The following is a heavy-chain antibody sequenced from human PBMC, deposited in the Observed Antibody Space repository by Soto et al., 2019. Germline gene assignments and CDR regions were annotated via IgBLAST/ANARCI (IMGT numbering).Heavy chain of an antibody. Sequence: SVKVSCKASGYTFTSYAMHWVRQAPVQRLEWMGWINAGNGNTKYSQKFQGRVTITRDTSASTAYMELSSLRSEDTAVYYCERASGLHLYYYGMDVWGQGTKVTVYS. V-gene: IGHV1-3*01. J-gene: IGHJ6*02. D-gene: IGHD3-3*01. CDR1: GYTFTSYA. CDR3: ERASGLHLYYYGMDV. CDR2: INAGNGNT.